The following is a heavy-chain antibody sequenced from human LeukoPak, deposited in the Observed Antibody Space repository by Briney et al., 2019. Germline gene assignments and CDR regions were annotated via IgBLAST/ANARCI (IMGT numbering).Heavy chain of an antibody. CDR2: IYHSGST. D-gene: IGHD1-7*01. CDR1: GYSISSGYY. V-gene: IGHV4-38-2*02. J-gene: IGHJ4*02. Sequence: PSETLSLTCTVSGYSISSGYYWGWIRQPPGKGLEWIGSIYHSGSTYYNPSLKSRVTISVDTSKNQFSLKLSSVTAADTAVYYCARDPGRGYNWNYPFDYWGQGTLVTVSS. CDR3: ARDPGRGYNWNYPFDY.